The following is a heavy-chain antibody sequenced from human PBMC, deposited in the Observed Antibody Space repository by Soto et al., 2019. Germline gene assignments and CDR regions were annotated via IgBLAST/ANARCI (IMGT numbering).Heavy chain of an antibody. CDR2: ISGHDGNT. V-gene: IGHV1-18*01. Sequence: QVQLVQSGAEVRMPGASVKVSCKASGYRLTSYGISWVRQAPGQGLEWMGWISGHDGNTKYTQKVQGRVTVTTDTSTSTAYMDLRSVRSDDTAVYYCAREYCSSASCYGPDFWGQGTLVTVSS. CDR1: GYRLTSYG. J-gene: IGHJ4*02. CDR3: AREYCSSASCYGPDF. D-gene: IGHD2-2*01.